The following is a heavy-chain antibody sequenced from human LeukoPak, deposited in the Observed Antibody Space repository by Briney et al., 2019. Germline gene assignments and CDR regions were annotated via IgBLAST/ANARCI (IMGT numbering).Heavy chain of an antibody. CDR2: INPSGGST. Sequence: ASVKVSCKASGYTFTSYYMHWVRQAPGQGLEWMGIINPSGGSTSYAQKFQGRVTMTRDTSTSTVYMELSSLRSEDTAVYYCALLGEIAAASPDAFDIWGQGTMVTVSS. D-gene: IGHD6-25*01. J-gene: IGHJ3*02. CDR1: GYTFTSYY. CDR3: ALLGEIAAASPDAFDI. V-gene: IGHV1-46*03.